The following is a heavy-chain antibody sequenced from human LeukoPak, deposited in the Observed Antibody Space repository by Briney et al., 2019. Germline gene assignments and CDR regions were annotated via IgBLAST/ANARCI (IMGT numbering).Heavy chain of an antibody. CDR3: ARDRSTGYHYVQAWDY. V-gene: IGHV3-7*01. D-gene: IGHD3-22*01. J-gene: IGHJ4*02. Sequence: PGGSLRLSCAASGFTFSSYWMSWVRQAPGKGLEWVANIKQDGSLKYYVDSVKGRFTISRDNAQNSLFLQMNSLRAEDTAVYYCARDRSTGYHYVQAWDYWGQGTLVSVS. CDR2: IKQDGSLK. CDR1: GFTFSSYW.